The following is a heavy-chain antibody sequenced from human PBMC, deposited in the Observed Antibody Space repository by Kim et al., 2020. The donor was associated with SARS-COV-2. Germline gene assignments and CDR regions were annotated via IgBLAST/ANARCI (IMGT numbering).Heavy chain of an antibody. D-gene: IGHD1-1*01. V-gene: IGHV3-23*01. CDR1: GFTFSSYA. CDR3: AKDREGYNLPSELLDY. CDR2: ISGSGGST. J-gene: IGHJ4*02. Sequence: GGSLRLSCAASGFTFSSYAMSWVRQAPGKGLEWVSAISGSGGSTYYADSVKGRFTISRDNSKNTLYLQMNSLRAEDTAVYYCAKDREGYNLPSELLDYWGQGTLVTVSS.